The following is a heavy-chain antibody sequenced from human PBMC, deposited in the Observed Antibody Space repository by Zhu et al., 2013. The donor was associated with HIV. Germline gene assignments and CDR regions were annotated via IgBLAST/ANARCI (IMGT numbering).Heavy chain of an antibody. CDR2: INPSGGST. D-gene: IGHD4-17*01. J-gene: IGHJ4*02. V-gene: IGHV1-46*01. CDR3: ARDQLTTVTTIGY. Sequence: QVQLVQAGAEVKKPGASVKVSCKTSGYTLTDYYMHWVRQAPGQGLEWMGIINPSGGSTSYAQKFQGRVTMTRDTSTSTVYMELSSLRSEDTAVYYCARDQLTTVTTIGYWGQGTLVTVSS. CDR1: GYTLTDYY.